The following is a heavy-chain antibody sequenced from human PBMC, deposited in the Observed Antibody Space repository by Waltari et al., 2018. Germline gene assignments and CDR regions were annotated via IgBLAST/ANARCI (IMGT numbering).Heavy chain of an antibody. Sequence: EVQLVESGGGLVQPGGSLKLSCAASGFTFSGSSMHWVRQASGKGLEWVGRIRSKANSYATAYAASVKGMFTISRDDSKNTAYLQMISLKTEDTAVYYCTSPGVATFDYWGQGTLVTVSS. J-gene: IGHJ4*02. V-gene: IGHV3-73*02. D-gene: IGHD5-12*01. CDR1: GFTFSGSS. CDR3: TSPGVATFDY. CDR2: IRSKANSYAT.